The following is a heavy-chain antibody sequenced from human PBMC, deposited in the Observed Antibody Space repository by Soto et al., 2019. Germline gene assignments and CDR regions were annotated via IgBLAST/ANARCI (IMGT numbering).Heavy chain of an antibody. CDR2: IYWDDDK. CDR3: VRRRRLCDGGISYYSWFDP. CDR1: GSSLSTSGMG. Sequence: SGPTLVNPTQTLTLTCTFSGSSLSTSGMGVGWIRQPPGRALEWLALIYWDDDKRYSPSLKSRLTITKDTAKNQVVLTMANMDPVDTATYYCVRRRRLCDGGISYYSWFDPWGQGALVNVSS. D-gene: IGHD2-15*01. J-gene: IGHJ5*02. V-gene: IGHV2-5*02.